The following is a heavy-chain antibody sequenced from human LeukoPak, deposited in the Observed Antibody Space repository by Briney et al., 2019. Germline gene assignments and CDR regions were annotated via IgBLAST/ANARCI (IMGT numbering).Heavy chain of an antibody. V-gene: IGHV4-39*01. CDR1: GGSISSSSYY. J-gene: IGHJ6*03. CDR3: VRHPYCSSTSCYRGYYYYYYMDV. Sequence: SETLSLTCTVSGGSISSSSYYWGWIRQPPGKGLEWIGSIYYSGSTYYNPSLKSRVTISVDTSKNQFSLKLSSVTAADTAVYYFVRHPYCSSTSCYRGYYYYYYMDVWGKGTTVTVSS. CDR2: IYYSGST. D-gene: IGHD2-2*01.